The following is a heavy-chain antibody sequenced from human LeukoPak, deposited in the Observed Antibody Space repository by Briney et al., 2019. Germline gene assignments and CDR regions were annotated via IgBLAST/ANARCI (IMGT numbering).Heavy chain of an antibody. CDR3: ARDKVNYYGSGGYARTIDY. CDR1: GYTFTGYY. D-gene: IGHD3-10*01. J-gene: IGHJ4*02. Sequence: GASVKVSCKASGYTFTGYYMHWVRQAPGQGLEWMGWINPNSGGTNYAQKFQGRVTMTRDTSISTAYMELSRLRSDDTAVYYCARDKVNYYGSGGYARTIDYWGQGTLVTVSS. CDR2: INPNSGGT. V-gene: IGHV1-2*02.